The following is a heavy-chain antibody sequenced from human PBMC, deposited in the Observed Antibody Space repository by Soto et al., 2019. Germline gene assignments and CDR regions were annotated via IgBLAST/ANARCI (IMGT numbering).Heavy chain of an antibody. CDR1: GYTFTSYG. Sequence: ASVKVSCKASGYTFTSYGISWVRQAPGQGLEWMGWISAYNGNTNYAQKLQGRVTMTTDTSTSTAYMELRSLRSDDTAVYYCARNYGGYDYYYYYMDVWGKGTTVTVSS. J-gene: IGHJ6*03. CDR2: ISAYNGNT. D-gene: IGHD4-17*01. CDR3: ARNYGGYDYYYYYMDV. V-gene: IGHV1-18*01.